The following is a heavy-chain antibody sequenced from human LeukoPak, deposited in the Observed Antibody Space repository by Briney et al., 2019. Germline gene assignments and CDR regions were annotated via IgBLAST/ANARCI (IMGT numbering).Heavy chain of an antibody. D-gene: IGHD1-14*01. V-gene: IGHV3-23*01. CDR3: ARYIRSPLYYFDY. Sequence: GGSLRLSCAASGFTFSSYAMSWARQAPGKGLEWLSTISASGDSTYYADSVKGRFTIFRDLSRNTLYVQMNSLRAEDTAVYYCARYIRSPLYYFDYWGRGTLVTVSS. CDR2: ISASGDST. J-gene: IGHJ4*02. CDR1: GFTFSSYA.